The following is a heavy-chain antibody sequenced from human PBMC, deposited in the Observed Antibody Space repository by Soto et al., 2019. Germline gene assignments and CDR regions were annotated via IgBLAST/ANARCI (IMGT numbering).Heavy chain of an antibody. CDR3: AKQHNKYSYGPEDGMYV. CDR2: ISYDGSNK. Sequence: GGSLRLSCAASGFTFSSYGMHWVRQAPGKGLEWVAVISYDGSNKYYADSVKGRFTISRDNSKNTLYLQMNSLRAEDTAVYYCAKQHNKYSYGPEDGMYVWGQGTTVTVSS. CDR1: GFTFSSYG. J-gene: IGHJ6*02. V-gene: IGHV3-30*18. D-gene: IGHD5-18*01.